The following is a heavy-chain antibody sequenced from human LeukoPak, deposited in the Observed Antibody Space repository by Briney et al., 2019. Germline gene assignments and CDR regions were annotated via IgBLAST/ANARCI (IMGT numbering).Heavy chain of an antibody. D-gene: IGHD5-12*01. Sequence: GGSLRLSCAASGFTFSSYGIHWVRKAPGKGLEWVSVISYDGSNKFYADSVKGRLTISRDNSKNTLYLQMNSLRAEDTAVYYCARDTGYSGYDWGKFDYWGQGTLVTVSS. CDR1: GFTFSSYG. CDR2: ISYDGSNK. J-gene: IGHJ4*02. CDR3: ARDTGYSGYDWGKFDY. V-gene: IGHV3-30*03.